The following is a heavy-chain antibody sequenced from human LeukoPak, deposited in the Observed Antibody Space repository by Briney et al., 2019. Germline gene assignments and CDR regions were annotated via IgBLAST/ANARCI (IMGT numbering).Heavy chain of an antibody. V-gene: IGHV3-30*18. CDR3: AKRPSDYGDYVTYFDY. D-gene: IGHD4-17*01. CDR2: ISDDGRNK. J-gene: IGHJ4*02. CDR1: GFSFISYG. Sequence: GGSLRLSCAASGFSFISYGMHWVRQAPGMGREWVGVISDDGRNKKYADSVKGRFTISRDNSKDTLYLQMNSLRDEDTAVYYCAKRPSDYGDYVTYFDYWGQGTLVTVSS.